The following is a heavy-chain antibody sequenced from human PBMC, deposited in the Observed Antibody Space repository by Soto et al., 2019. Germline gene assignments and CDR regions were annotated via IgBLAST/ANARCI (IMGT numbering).Heavy chain of an antibody. J-gene: IGHJ4*02. V-gene: IGHV3-7*03. CDR1: GFTFSNYW. CDR3: RRGRAYSSIDY. CDR2: MKPDGGEI. D-gene: IGHD4-4*01. Sequence: GGSPRLSCAAYGFTFSNYWMRWVRQPPGKGLEWVANMKPDGGEINYVDSVKGRFTISRDNAKNSMYLQMNSLSVEDTAVYYCRRGRAYSSIDYWGEGTSVTVSS.